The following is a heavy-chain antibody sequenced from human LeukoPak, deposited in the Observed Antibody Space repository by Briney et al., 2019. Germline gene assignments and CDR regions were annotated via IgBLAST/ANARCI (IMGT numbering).Heavy chain of an antibody. J-gene: IGHJ4*02. Sequence: GGSLRISCKASGYRFTTYWISWVRQMPGKGQEWMGRIDPSDSYTNYSPSFQGHVTISADKSLTTAYLQWSSLEASDTAMYYCARHSQWVIVDELLWGQGTLVTVSS. CDR3: ARHSQWVIVDELL. V-gene: IGHV5-10-1*01. CDR1: GYRFTTYW. D-gene: IGHD6-19*01. CDR2: IDPSDSYT.